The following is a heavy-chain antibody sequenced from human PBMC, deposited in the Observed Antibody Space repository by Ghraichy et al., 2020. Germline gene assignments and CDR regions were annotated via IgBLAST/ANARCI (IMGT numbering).Heavy chain of an antibody. J-gene: IGHJ6*02. CDR2: IWYDGSNK. D-gene: IGHD2-2*02. Sequence: LSLTCAASGFTFSSYGMHWVRQAPGKGLEWVAVIWYDGSNKYYADSVKGRFTISRDNSKNTLYLQMNSLRAEDTAVYYCARDLSPAAIYYYYGMDVWGQGTTVTVSS. CDR3: ARDLSPAAIYYYYGMDV. CDR1: GFTFSSYG. V-gene: IGHV3-33*01.